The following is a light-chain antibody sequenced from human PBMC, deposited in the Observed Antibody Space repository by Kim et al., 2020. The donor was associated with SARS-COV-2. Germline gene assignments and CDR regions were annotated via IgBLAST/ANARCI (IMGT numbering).Light chain of an antibody. CDR2: ATS. V-gene: IGKV3-20*01. J-gene: IGKJ2*03. Sequence: PGQRATLSCRASQNVDSASLAWYQQKPGQAPSLLIYATSTRATGIPDRFSGSGSGTDFTLTIHRLETEDFAVYYCQQYGGSPLYSFGQGTKLEI. CDR1: QNVDSAS. CDR3: QQYGGSPLYS.